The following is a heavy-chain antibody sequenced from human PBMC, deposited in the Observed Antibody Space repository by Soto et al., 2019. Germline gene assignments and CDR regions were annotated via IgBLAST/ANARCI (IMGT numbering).Heavy chain of an antibody. V-gene: IGHV4-59*01. D-gene: IGHD5-12*01. J-gene: IGHJ6*01. CDR2: IYYSGST. CDR3: ARAYGGFDNGLEV. Sequence: SETLSLTCTVSGDSIRSYYWTCIRHPPGKGLELIGYIYYSGSTRYNPSLKSRVTISVDMSKNQFSLKLSSVIAADTAVYYCARAYGGFDNGLEVLGQGTAVTVSS. CDR1: GDSIRSYY.